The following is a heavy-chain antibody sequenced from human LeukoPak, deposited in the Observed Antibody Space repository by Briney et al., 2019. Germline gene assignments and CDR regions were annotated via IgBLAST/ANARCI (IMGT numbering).Heavy chain of an antibody. V-gene: IGHV3-7*05. CDR2: INTDGSDN. J-gene: IGHJ4*02. CDR1: GFTFSTSW. D-gene: IGHD6-19*01. CDR3: ARDRQAVAGTLDY. Sequence: GGSLRLSCAASGFTFSTSWMTWVRQAPGKGLEWVANINTDGSDNYYADSVKGRFTVSRDNAKDSLYLQMTSLRAEDTAVYYCARDRQAVAGTLDYWGQGTLVTVSS.